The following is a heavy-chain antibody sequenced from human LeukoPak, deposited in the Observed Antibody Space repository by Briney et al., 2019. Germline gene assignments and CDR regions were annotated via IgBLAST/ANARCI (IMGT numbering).Heavy chain of an antibody. CDR1: GGSVSSGSYY. D-gene: IGHD4-23*01. Sequence: PSETLSLTCTVSGGSVSSGSYYWSWIRQPPGKGLEWIGYIYYSGSTNYNPSLKSRVTISVDTSKNQFSLKLSSVTAADTAVYYYARDIAEYGGYNWFDPWGQGTLVTVSS. V-gene: IGHV4-61*01. CDR3: ARDIAEYGGYNWFDP. CDR2: IYYSGST. J-gene: IGHJ5*02.